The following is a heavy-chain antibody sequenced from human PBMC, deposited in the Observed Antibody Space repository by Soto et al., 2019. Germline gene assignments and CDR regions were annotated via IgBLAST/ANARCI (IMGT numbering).Heavy chain of an antibody. J-gene: IGHJ4*02. V-gene: IGHV3-30*18. D-gene: IGHD6-6*01. CDR2: ISYDGSNK. CDR1: GFTFSSYG. CDR3: AKDIAVAAARPDGLDY. Sequence: QTGGSLRLSCAASGFTFSSYGMHWVRQAPGKGLEWVAVISYDGSNKYYADSVKGRFTISRDNSKNTLYLQMNSLRAEDTAVYYCAKDIAVAAARPDGLDYWGQGTLVTVSS.